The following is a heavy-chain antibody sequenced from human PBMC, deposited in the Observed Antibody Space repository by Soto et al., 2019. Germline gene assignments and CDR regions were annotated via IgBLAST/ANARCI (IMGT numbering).Heavy chain of an antibody. J-gene: IGHJ4*02. V-gene: IGHV3-33*01. CDR2: IWNDGSEK. D-gene: IGHD5-12*01. CDR3: ARVGHNGYDLDFDY. Sequence: QVQLFQSGGGVVQSGGSLRLSCAASGFTFSLYGMHWVRQAPGKGLEWVAVIWNDGSEKNYADSVKGRFTLSGDSSKNTLYLEMNSLRVEDTAVYYCARVGHNGYDLDFDYWGQGTLVTVSS. CDR1: GFTFSLYG.